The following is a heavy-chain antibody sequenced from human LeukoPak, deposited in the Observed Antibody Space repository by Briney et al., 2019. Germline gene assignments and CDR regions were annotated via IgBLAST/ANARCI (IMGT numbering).Heavy chain of an antibody. CDR2: IYSGGST. CDR1: GFTVSSNY. Sequence: GGSLRLSCAASGFTVSSNYMSWVRQAPAKGLEWVSVIYSGGSTYYADSVKGRFTISRDNSKNTLYLQMNSLRAGDTAVYYCARGYSYGSQWTDAFDIWGQGTMVTVSS. D-gene: IGHD5-18*01. CDR3: ARGYSYGSQWTDAFDI. J-gene: IGHJ3*02. V-gene: IGHV3-53*01.